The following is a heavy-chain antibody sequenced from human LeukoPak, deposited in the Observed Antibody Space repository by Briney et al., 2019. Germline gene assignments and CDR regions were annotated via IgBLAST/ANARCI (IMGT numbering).Heavy chain of an antibody. D-gene: IGHD3-3*01. V-gene: IGHV1-8*01. Sequence: ASVTVSCKASGYTFTSYYINWLRQATAQGLEWMGWMNPNSGNTGYTQKFQGRVTMTRNTSINTAYMELSSLRSGDTAVYYCARATIFGVYYFDYWGQGTLVTVSS. CDR1: GYTFTSYY. J-gene: IGHJ4*02. CDR2: MNPNSGNT. CDR3: ARATIFGVYYFDY.